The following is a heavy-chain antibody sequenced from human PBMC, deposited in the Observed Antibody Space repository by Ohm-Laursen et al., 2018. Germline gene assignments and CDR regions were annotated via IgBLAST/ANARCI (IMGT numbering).Heavy chain of an antibody. CDR3: ARHGRWCFDS. CDR2: IQEDGSDK. CDR1: GFTFSTYW. J-gene: IGHJ4*02. D-gene: IGHD2-8*02. V-gene: IGHV3-7*01. Sequence: GSLRLSCAAFGFTFSTYWMNWVRQAPGKGLEWVANIQEDGSDKYYMDSVKGRFTISRDNAKNSLYLQMNSLRAEDTAVYYCARHGRWCFDSWGQGTLVTVSS.